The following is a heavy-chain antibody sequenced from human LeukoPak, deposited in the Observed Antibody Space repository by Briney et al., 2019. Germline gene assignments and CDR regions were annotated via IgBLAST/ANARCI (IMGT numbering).Heavy chain of an antibody. J-gene: IGHJ4*02. Sequence: GGSLRLSCAASGFTFSSSAMSWVRQVPGKGLEWVSGISASGGSTYYADSVRGRFTISRDNSKNTLYLQMNSLRAEDTAVYYCAKGYSSSWYDTPDYWGQGTLVTVSS. D-gene: IGHD6-13*01. CDR1: GFTFSSSA. V-gene: IGHV3-23*01. CDR3: AKGYSSSWYDTPDY. CDR2: ISASGGST.